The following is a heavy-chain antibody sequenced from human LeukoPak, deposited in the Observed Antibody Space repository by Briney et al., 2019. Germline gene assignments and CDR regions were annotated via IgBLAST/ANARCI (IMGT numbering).Heavy chain of an antibody. J-gene: IGHJ4*02. CDR1: GFTFSSYA. D-gene: IGHD5-12*01. CDR3: ARSGYGDFDY. V-gene: IGHV3-21*04. Sequence: GGSLRLSCAASGFTFSSYAMSWVRQAPGKGLEWVSSIDNTYNHIDYADSLKGRFTISRDNAKNSLYLQMNSLRVDDTAVYYCARSGYGDFDYWGQGARVTVSS. CDR2: IDNTYNHI.